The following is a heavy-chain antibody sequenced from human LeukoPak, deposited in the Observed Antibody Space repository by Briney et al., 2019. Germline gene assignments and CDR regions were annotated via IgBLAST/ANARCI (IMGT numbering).Heavy chain of an antibody. Sequence: GSLRLSCAASGFTFSSYAMHWVRQAPGKGLEWVAVISYDGSNKYYADSVKGRFTISRDNSKNTLYLQMNSLRAEDTAVYYCAREGIVVVVAATYKGGAFDIWGQGTMVTVSS. CDR3: AREGIVVVVAATYKGGAFDI. V-gene: IGHV3-30*04. CDR2: ISYDGSNK. J-gene: IGHJ3*02. CDR1: GFTFSSYA. D-gene: IGHD2-15*01.